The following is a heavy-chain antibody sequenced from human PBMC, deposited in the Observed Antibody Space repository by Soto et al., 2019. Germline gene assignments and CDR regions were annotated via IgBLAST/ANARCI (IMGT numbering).Heavy chain of an antibody. CDR1: GFTFSSYG. J-gene: IGHJ4*02. Sequence: PWGSLRLSCAASGFTFSSYGMHWVRQAPGKGLEWVAVIWYDGSDKYYADSVKGRLTISRDNSKNTLYLQMNSLRAEDTAVHYCALSWYSYYFDLWGQGTLVTVSS. V-gene: IGHV3-33*08. CDR3: ALSWYSYYFDL. D-gene: IGHD1-1*01. CDR2: IWYDGSDK.